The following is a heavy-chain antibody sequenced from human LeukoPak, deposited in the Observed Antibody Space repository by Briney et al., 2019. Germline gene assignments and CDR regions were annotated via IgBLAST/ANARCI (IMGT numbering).Heavy chain of an antibody. J-gene: IGHJ4*02. CDR2: INPSGGST. Sequence: ASVKVSCKASGYTSTSYYMHWVRQAPGQGLEWVGIINPSGGSTSYAQKFQGRVTMTRDTSTSTVYMELSSLRSEDTAVYYCASSPSIQLWFSRVPIGEYYFDYWGQGTLVTVSS. V-gene: IGHV1-46*01. CDR1: GYTSTSYY. D-gene: IGHD5-18*01. CDR3: ASSPSIQLWFSRVPIGEYYFDY.